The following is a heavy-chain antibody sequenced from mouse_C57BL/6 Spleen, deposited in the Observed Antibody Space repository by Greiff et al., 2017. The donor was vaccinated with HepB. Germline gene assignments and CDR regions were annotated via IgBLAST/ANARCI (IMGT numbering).Heavy chain of an antibody. CDR1: GYTFTTYP. D-gene: IGHD2-3*01. V-gene: IGHV1-47*01. CDR3: ARGKGDGYYNYFDY. Sequence: VQGVESGAELVKPGASVKMSCKASGYTFTTYPIEWMKQNHGKSLEWIGNFHPYNDDTKYNEKFKGKATLTVEKSSSTVYLELSRLTSDDSAVYYCARGKGDGYYNYFDYWGQGTTLTVSS. J-gene: IGHJ2*01. CDR2: FHPYNDDT.